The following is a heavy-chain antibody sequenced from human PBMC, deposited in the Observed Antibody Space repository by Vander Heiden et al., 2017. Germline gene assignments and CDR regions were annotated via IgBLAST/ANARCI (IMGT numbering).Heavy chain of an antibody. D-gene: IGHD3-22*01. CDR3: ARNYDSSGYYGYYFDY. V-gene: IGHV3-53*01. J-gene: IGHJ4*02. CDR1: GFTVSSNY. CDR2: IYSGGST. Sequence: EVQLVESGGGLIQPGGSLRLSGAASGFTVSSNYMSWVRQAPGKGLEWVSVIYSGGSTYYADSVKGRFTISRDNSKNTLYLQMNSLRAEDTAVYYCARNYDSSGYYGYYFDYWGQGTLVTLSS.